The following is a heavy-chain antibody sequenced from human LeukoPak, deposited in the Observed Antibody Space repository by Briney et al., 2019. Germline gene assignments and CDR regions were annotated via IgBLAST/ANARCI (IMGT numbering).Heavy chain of an antibody. J-gene: IGHJ4*02. CDR3: ARDLLSTAGYFDY. CDR1: GGSISIYY. CDR2: IYYSGST. D-gene: IGHD6-19*01. Sequence: PSETLSLTCTVSGGSISIYYWSWIRQPPGKGLEWIGYIYYSGSTNYNPSLKSRVTISVDTSKNQFSLNLSSVTAADTAVYYCARDLLSTAGYFDYWGQGTLVTVSS. V-gene: IGHV4-59*01.